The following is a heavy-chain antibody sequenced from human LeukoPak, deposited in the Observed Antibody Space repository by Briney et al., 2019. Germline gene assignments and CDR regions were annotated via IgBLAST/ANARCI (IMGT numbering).Heavy chain of an antibody. J-gene: IGHJ4*02. CDR1: GGSFSGYY. Sequence: SETLSLTCAVYGGSFSGYYWSWIRQPPGKGLEWIGEINHSGSTNYNPSLKSRVTISVDTSKNKFSLKLSSATAAETAVYYCARSRGRFDYWGQGTLVTVSS. V-gene: IGHV4-34*01. CDR3: ARSRGRFDY. CDR2: INHSGST.